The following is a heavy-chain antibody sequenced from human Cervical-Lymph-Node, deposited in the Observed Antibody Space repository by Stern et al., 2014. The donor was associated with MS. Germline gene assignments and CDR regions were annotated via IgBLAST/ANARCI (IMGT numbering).Heavy chain of an antibody. CDR1: GYTFTNYY. CDR3: ARDQGTMDWFDP. V-gene: IGHV1-46*01. CDR2: INPNGGGT. Sequence: VQLVQSGAEVKKPGASVMVSCKAFGYTFTNYYIHWVLQAPGQGLEWMGIINPNGGGTDYVQKFQGRLTMTRDTSTSTVYMELSSLTSEDTAVYYCARDQGTMDWFDPWGQGTLVTVSS. D-gene: IGHD3-10*01. J-gene: IGHJ5*02.